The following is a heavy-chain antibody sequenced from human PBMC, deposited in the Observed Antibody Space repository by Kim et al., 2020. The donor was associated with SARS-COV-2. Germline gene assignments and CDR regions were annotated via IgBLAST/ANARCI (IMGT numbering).Heavy chain of an antibody. CDR3: ARLWRGVRGVPALIDY. Sequence: SETLSLTCTVSGGSISSSSYYWGWIRQPPGKGLEWIGSIYYSGSTYYNPSLKSRVTISVDTSKNQFSLKLSSVTAADTAVYYCARLWRGVRGVPALIDYWGQGTLVTVSS. CDR2: IYYSGST. D-gene: IGHD2-2*01. J-gene: IGHJ4*02. CDR1: GGSISSSSYY. V-gene: IGHV4-39*01.